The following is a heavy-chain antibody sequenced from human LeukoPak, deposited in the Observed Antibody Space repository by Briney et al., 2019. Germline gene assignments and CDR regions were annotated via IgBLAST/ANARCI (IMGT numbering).Heavy chain of an antibody. J-gene: IGHJ4*02. CDR1: GFTFSDYY. CDR2: ISGSGGST. V-gene: IGHV3-23*01. Sequence: GGSLRLSCAASGFTFSDYYMSWIRQAPGKGLEWVSAISGSGGSTYYADSAKGRFTISRDNSKNTLYLQMNSLRAEDTAVYYCAKEVSSSSWDNYFDYWGQGTLVTVSS. D-gene: IGHD6-13*01. CDR3: AKEVSSSSWDNYFDY.